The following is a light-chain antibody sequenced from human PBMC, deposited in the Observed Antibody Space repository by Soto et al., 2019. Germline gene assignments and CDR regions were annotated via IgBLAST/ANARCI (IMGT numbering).Light chain of an antibody. CDR1: QTVSSY. J-gene: IGKJ5*01. Sequence: EIVLTQSPATLPLSPGERATLSCRASQTVSSYLLWYQQKRGQAPRLLIYDASNRATGIPARFSGSGSGTDFTLTISSLEPEDFAVYYCQHRMNWPLTFGQGTRLEIK. V-gene: IGKV3-11*01. CDR2: DAS. CDR3: QHRMNWPLT.